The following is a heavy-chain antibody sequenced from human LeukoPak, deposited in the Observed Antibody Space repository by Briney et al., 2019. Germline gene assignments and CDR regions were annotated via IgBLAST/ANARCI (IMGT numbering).Heavy chain of an antibody. CDR3: ARGTGFGFPDY. Sequence: GGSLRLSCAASGFTFSSYWMHWVRQGPGRGLVLVSRIVSDGSVITYADSVKGRFTISRDNAKNTLYLQMNSLRAEDTAVYYCARGTGFGFPDYSGQGTLVSVSS. CDR1: GFTFSSYW. V-gene: IGHV3-74*03. CDR2: IVSDGSVI. J-gene: IGHJ4*02. D-gene: IGHD1-14*01.